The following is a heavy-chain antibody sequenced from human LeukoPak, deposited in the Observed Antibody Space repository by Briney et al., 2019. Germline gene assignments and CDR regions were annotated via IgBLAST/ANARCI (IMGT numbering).Heavy chain of an antibody. Sequence: SETLSLTCAVYGGSFSGYYWSWIRQPPGKGLEWIGEINHSGSTNYNPSLKSRVTISVDTFKNQFSLKLSSVTAADTAVYYCASGARAARPTSYYMDVWGKGTTVTVSS. CDR3: ASGARAARPTSYYMDV. CDR1: GGSFSGYY. D-gene: IGHD6-6*01. CDR2: INHSGST. J-gene: IGHJ6*03. V-gene: IGHV4-34*01.